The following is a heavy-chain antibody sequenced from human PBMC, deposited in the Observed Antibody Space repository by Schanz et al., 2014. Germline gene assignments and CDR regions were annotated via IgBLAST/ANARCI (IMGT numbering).Heavy chain of an antibody. D-gene: IGHD1-1*01. Sequence: MQLVESGGGLVQPGGSLRLSCAASGFTFSSYAMSWVRQAPGKGLEWVSYVSRSTPDIYYADSVKGRFTISRDNAKNSLYLEMNSLRAEDTALYYCARDRRNADLDYWGQGTLVTVSS. CDR1: GFTFSSYA. V-gene: IGHV3-48*01. J-gene: IGHJ4*02. CDR3: ARDRRNADLDY. CDR2: VSRSTPDI.